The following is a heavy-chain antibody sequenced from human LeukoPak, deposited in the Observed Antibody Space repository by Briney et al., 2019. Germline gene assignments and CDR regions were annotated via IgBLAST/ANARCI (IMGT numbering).Heavy chain of an antibody. V-gene: IGHV4-31*03. CDR2: IYYSGST. CDR3: ARHHIALMVAAFDI. CDR1: GGSISSGGYY. J-gene: IGHJ3*02. D-gene: IGHD3-10*01. Sequence: SETLSLTCTVSGGSISSGGYYWSWIRQHPGTGLEWIGYIYYSGSTYYNPSLKSRVTISVDTSKNQFSLRLSSVTAADTAVYYCARHHIALMVAAFDIWGQGTMVTVSS.